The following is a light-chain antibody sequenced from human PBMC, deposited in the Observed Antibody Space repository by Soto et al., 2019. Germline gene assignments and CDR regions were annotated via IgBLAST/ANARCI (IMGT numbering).Light chain of an antibody. V-gene: IGKV1-39*01. CDR1: QTINTF. CDR2: AAS. J-gene: IGKJ4*01. Sequence: DIQMTQSPSSLPASVGDRVTMTCRASQTINTFLNWYQVKPGTRPKLLIYAASRLQSGVPSRFSGSGSGTDFALTISSLQPEDFATYYCQQSSRTSPVTFGGGTKVEIK. CDR3: QQSSRTSPVT.